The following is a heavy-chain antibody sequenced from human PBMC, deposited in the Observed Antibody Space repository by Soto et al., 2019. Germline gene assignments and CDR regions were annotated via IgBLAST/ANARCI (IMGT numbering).Heavy chain of an antibody. Sequence: SVKVSCKASGFTFTSSAVQWVRQARGQRLEWIGWIVVGSGNTNYAQKFQERVTITRDMSTSTAYMELSSLRSEDTAVYYCAADQTTVYYYYGMDVRGQGTTVTVSS. CDR3: AADQTTVYYYYGMDV. CDR2: IVVGSGNT. CDR1: GFTFTSSA. D-gene: IGHD4-17*01. V-gene: IGHV1-58*01. J-gene: IGHJ6*02.